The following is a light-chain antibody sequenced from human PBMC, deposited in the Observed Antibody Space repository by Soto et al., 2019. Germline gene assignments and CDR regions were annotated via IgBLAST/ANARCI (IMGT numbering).Light chain of an antibody. Sequence: QSVLTQPPSASGTPGQRVTISCSGSSSNIGSNYVYWYQQLPGTAPKLLIYSNNQRPSGVPDRFSGSKSGTSASLAISGLRSEDEADYYCAAWDDSLNVAVFGGGTQLTVL. V-gene: IGLV1-47*02. J-gene: IGLJ7*01. CDR3: AAWDDSLNVAV. CDR1: SSNIGSNY. CDR2: SNN.